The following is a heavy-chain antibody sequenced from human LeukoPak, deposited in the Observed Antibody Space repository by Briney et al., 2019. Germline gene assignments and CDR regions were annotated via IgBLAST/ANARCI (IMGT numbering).Heavy chain of an antibody. V-gene: IGHV4-31*03. D-gene: IGHD2-2*01. Sequence: SETLSLTCTVSGGSISSGGYYWSWIRQHPGKGLEWIGYIYYSGSTYYNPSLKSRVTISVDTSKKQFSLKLSSVTAADTAVYYWARVGSTSSYFDLWGQGTLVTVSS. J-gene: IGHJ4*02. CDR1: GGSISSGGYY. CDR3: ARVGSTSSYFDL. CDR2: IYYSGST.